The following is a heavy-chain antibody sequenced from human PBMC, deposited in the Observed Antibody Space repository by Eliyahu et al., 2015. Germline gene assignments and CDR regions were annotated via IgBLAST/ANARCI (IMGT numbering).Heavy chain of an antibody. CDR2: MNPNSGNT. CDR1: GYTFTSYD. D-gene: IGHD3-10*01. V-gene: IGHV1-8*01. Sequence: QVQLVQSGAEVKKPGASVKVSCKASGYTFTSYDINWVRQATGQGLEWMGWMNPNSGNTGYAQKFQGRVTMTRNTSISTAYMELSSLRSEDTAVYYCARDPSVPDREFYYYYGMDVWGQGTTVTVSS. CDR3: ARDPSVPDREFYYYYGMDV. J-gene: IGHJ6*02.